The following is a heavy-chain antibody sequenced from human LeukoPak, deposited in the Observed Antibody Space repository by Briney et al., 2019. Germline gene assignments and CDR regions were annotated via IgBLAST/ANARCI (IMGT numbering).Heavy chain of an antibody. CDR1: GISFSGYA. CDR2: ISGSDGRT. J-gene: IGHJ6*02. D-gene: IGHD2-21*01. CDR3: AKEVSGMDV. Sequence: GTSLRLSCAASGISFSGYAMSWVRQGPGKGLEWVSSISGSDGRTHYAESVKGRFIISRDKSKNTLYLQMNSLRAEDTAVYYCAKEVSGMDVWGQGTTVTVSS. V-gene: IGHV3-23*01.